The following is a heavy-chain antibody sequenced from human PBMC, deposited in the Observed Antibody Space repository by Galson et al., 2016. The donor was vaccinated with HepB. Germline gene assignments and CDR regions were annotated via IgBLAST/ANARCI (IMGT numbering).Heavy chain of an antibody. CDR2: IYHSGST. Sequence: TLSLTCAVSGGSISSGGYSWNWNRQPPGKGLEWIGSIYHSGSTYYNPSLKSRVTIPVDRSKNQFSLKLSSVTAADTAVYYCARGRGIAVRLGYWGQGTLVTVSS. CDR3: ARGRGIAVRLGY. CDR1: GGSISSGGYS. V-gene: IGHV4-30-2*01. J-gene: IGHJ4*02. D-gene: IGHD6-6*01.